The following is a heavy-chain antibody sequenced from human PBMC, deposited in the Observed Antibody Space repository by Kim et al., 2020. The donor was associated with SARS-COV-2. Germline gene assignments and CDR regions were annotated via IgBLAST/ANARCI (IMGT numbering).Heavy chain of an antibody. V-gene: IGHV3-30*18. CDR2: ISYDGSNK. CDR1: GFTFSSYG. Sequence: GGSLRLSCAASGFTFSSYGMHWVRQAPGKGLEWVAVISYDGSNKYYADSVKGRFTISRDNSKNTLYLQMNSLRAEDTAVYYCAKDLASYCGGDCYPGWFDPWGQGTLVTVSS. D-gene: IGHD2-21*02. J-gene: IGHJ5*02. CDR3: AKDLASYCGGDCYPGWFDP.